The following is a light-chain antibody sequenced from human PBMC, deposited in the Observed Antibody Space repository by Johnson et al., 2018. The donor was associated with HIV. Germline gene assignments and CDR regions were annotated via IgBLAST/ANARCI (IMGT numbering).Light chain of an antibody. V-gene: IGLV1-51*01. CDR1: SSNIGNNY. CDR3: GTWDSNLSVYV. J-gene: IGLJ1*01. CDR2: DNN. Sequence: QSVLTQPPSVSVAPGQRVTISCSGSSSNIGNNYVSWYQHLPGTAPKLLIYDNNKRPSGIPDRFSGSKSDTSATLGITGLQTGDEADYYCGTWDSNLSVYVFGTGTKVSVL.